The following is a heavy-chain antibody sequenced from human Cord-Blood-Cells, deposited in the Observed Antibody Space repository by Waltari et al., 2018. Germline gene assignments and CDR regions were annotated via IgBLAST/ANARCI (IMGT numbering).Heavy chain of an antibody. V-gene: IGHV4-39*01. CDR2: IYYSGGT. J-gene: IGHJ3*02. CDR3: ARQVLGISGIGVAFDI. Sequence: QLQLQESGPGLVKPSETLSLTCTVSGGSISSSSYYWGWIRQPPGKGLEWIGSIYYSGGTYYNPSLKSRVTISVDTSKNQFSLELSSVTAADTAVYYCARQVLGISGIGVAFDIWGQGTMVTVSS. D-gene: IGHD7-27*01. CDR1: GGSISSSSYY.